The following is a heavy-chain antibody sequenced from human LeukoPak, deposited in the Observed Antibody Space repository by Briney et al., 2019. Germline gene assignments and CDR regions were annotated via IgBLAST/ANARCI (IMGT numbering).Heavy chain of an antibody. D-gene: IGHD6-19*01. CDR3: TTRGINSSGWYYFDY. Sequence: GGSLRLSCAASGFTFSSYAMSWVRQAPGKGLEWVSAISGSGGSTYYADSVKGRFTISRDNSKNTLYLQMNSLRAEDTAVYYCTTRGINSSGWYYFDYWGQGTLVTVSS. J-gene: IGHJ4*02. CDR2: ISGSGGST. V-gene: IGHV3-23*01. CDR1: GFTFSSYA.